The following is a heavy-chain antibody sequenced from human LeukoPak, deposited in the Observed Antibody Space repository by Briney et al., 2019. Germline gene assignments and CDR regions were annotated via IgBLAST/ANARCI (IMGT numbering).Heavy chain of an antibody. CDR3: ASTLSGEVDY. CDR2: IYYSGST. J-gene: IGHJ4*02. Sequence: SETLSLTCTVSGGSISSYYWSWIRQPPGKGLEWIGYIYYSGSTNYNPSLKSRVIISVDTSKNQFSLKLSSVTAADTAVYYCASTLSGEVDYWGQGTLVTVSS. CDR1: GGSISSYY. V-gene: IGHV4-59*08. D-gene: IGHD4-17*01.